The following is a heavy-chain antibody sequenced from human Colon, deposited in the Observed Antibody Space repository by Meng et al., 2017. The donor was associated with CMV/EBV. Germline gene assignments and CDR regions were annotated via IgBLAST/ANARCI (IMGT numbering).Heavy chain of an antibody. CDR3: AALTTGYYSGMDV. Sequence: GEYLKISCKASGYSFATVWIAWVRQMPGKGLEWMGMIFPDDSETKYGPSFQGQVTISVDKSITTAYVQWSSLKASDSAMYYCAALTTGYYSGMDVWGQGTTVTVSS. J-gene: IGHJ6*02. D-gene: IGHD1-14*01. CDR1: GYSFATVW. CDR2: IFPDDSET. V-gene: IGHV5-51*01.